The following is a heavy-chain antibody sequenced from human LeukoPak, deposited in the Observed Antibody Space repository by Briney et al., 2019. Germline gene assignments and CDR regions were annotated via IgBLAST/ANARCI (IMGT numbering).Heavy chain of an antibody. Sequence: GGSLRLSCAASGFTFSSYAMHWVRQAPGKGLEWVAVISYDGSNKYYADSVKGRFTISRDNSKNTLYLQMNSLRAEDTAVYYCARAGGGSGWSLPVENWFDPWGQGTLVTVSS. CDR1: GFTFSSYA. CDR3: ARAGGGSGWSLPVENWFDP. D-gene: IGHD6-19*01. V-gene: IGHV3-30*01. CDR2: ISYDGSNK. J-gene: IGHJ5*02.